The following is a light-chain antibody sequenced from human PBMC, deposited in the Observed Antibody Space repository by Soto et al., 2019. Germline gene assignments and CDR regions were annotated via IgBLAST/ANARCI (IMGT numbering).Light chain of an antibody. V-gene: IGKV3-11*01. CDR2: GAS. J-gene: IGKJ5*01. CDR1: QSVSSY. Sequence: EVVVTQSPGTLSLSPGERATLSCRASQSVSSYLAWYQQKPGQAPRLLIYGASTRATGIPARFSGSGSGTDFTLTISSLEPEDFAVYYCQQRSSWPPTFGQGTRLEIK. CDR3: QQRSSWPPT.